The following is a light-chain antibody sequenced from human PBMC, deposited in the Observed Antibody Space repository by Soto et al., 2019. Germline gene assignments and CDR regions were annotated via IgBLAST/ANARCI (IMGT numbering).Light chain of an antibody. V-gene: IGKV1-39*01. J-gene: IGKJ1*01. CDR1: QSISNY. CDR3: QQSFSPLWT. Sequence: DIQMTQSPSSLSASVGARVTITCRASQSISNYLNWYQQKPGKAPKLLIYAASSMQSGVPSRFSGSGSETDFTLTISSLQPDDSATYYCQQSFSPLWTFGQGTKVE. CDR2: AAS.